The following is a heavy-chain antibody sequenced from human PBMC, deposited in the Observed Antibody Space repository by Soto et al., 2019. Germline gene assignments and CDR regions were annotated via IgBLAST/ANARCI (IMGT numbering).Heavy chain of an antibody. CDR1: GFTFSTFW. CDR3: ARDFEY. J-gene: IGHJ4*02. CDR2: INSDGSST. V-gene: IGHV3-74*01. Sequence: EVQLVESGGGLVQPGGSLRLSCEASGFTFSTFWMHWVRQAPGKGLVWVSRINSDGSSTNYADSVKSRVTISRDNAKNTLYLQLNSLRPEDTAVYYCARDFEYWGQVTLVTVSS.